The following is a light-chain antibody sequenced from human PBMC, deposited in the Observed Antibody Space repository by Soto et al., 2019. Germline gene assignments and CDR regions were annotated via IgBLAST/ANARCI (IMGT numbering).Light chain of an antibody. CDR1: SSDVGGYNY. J-gene: IGLJ1*01. CDR3: SSYTGSTTLHYV. V-gene: IGLV2-14*01. CDR2: DVS. Sequence: QCVLTQPASVSGSAGQSITISCTGTSSDVGGYNYVSWYQQHPGKAPKLLIYDVSNRPSGASNRFSGSKSGNTASLTISGLQAEDEADYYCSSYTGSTTLHYVFGTGTKVTVL.